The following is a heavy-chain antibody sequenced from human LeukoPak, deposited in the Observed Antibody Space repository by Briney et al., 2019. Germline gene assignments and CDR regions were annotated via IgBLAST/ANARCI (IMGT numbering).Heavy chain of an antibody. V-gene: IGHV4-59*08. D-gene: IGHD4-17*01. Sequence: SETLSLTCTVSGGSISSYYWSWIRQPPGKGLEWIGYIYYSGSTNYNPSLKSRVTISVDTSKNQFSLKLSSVTAADTAVYYCARLFSAYGDYDYWGQGTLVTVSS. J-gene: IGHJ4*02. CDR1: GGSISSYY. CDR3: ARLFSAYGDYDY. CDR2: IYYSGST.